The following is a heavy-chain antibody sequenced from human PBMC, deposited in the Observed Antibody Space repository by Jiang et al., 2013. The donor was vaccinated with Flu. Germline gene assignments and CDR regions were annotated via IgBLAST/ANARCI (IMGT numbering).Heavy chain of an antibody. Sequence: GLVKPSQTLSLTCTVSGGSISSGSYYWSWIRQPAGKGLEWIGRIYTSGSTNYNPSLKSRVTISVDTSKNQFSLKLSSVTAADTAVYYCARGGRTMTVFDYWGQGTLVTVSS. CDR2: IYTSGST. V-gene: IGHV4-61*02. CDR3: ARGGRTMTVFDY. CDR1: GGSISSGSYY. D-gene: IGHD3-22*01. J-gene: IGHJ4*02.